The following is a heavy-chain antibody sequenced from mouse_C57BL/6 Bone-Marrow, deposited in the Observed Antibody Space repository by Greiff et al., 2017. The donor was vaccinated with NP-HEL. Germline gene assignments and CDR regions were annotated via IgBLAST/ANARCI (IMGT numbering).Heavy chain of an antibody. Sequence: VQLQQSGPELVKPGASVKISCKASGYAFSSSWMNWVKQRPGKGLEWIGRIYPGDGDTKYNGKFKGKATLTAAKSSSTAYMQLSSLTSEDSAVYFCAILCSPLAYWGQGTTLTVSS. J-gene: IGHJ2*01. D-gene: IGHD2-3*01. CDR2: IYPGDGDT. CDR3: AILCSPLAY. V-gene: IGHV1-82*01. CDR1: GYAFSSSW.